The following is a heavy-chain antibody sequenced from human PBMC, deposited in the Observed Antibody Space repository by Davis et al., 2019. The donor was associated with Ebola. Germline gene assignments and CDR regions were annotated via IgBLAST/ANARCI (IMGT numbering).Heavy chain of an antibody. J-gene: IGHJ4*02. CDR1: GFTFSGSA. CDR2: IRNKANNYAT. Sequence: GGSLRLSCAASGFTFSGSAMHWVRQASGKGLEWIGRIRNKANNYATTYAASVKGRFTISRDDSKSTTYLQMNSLRIEDTAVYYCTTRGFDSWGQGTLVAVSS. V-gene: IGHV3-73*01. D-gene: IGHD3-10*01. CDR3: TTRGFDS.